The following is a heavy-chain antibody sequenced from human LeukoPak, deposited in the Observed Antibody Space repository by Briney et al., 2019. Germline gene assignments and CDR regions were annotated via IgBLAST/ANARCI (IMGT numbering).Heavy chain of an antibody. CDR1: GGSISSYY. D-gene: IGHD3-3*01. CDR3: ASRSSIWSGYQDTLYYFDS. CDR2: IHYSGST. Sequence: SETLSLTCTVSGGSISSYYWSWIRQPPGKRLEWIGQIHYSGSTNYNPSLKSRVTISVDTSKNQFSLKLSSVTAADTAVYYCASRSSIWSGYQDTLYYFDSWGQGTLVTVSS. V-gene: IGHV4-59*01. J-gene: IGHJ4*02.